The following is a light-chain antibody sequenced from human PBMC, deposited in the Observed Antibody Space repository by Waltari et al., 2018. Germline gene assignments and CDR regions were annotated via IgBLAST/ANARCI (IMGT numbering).Light chain of an antibody. V-gene: IGLV2-14*01. Sequence: QSALTQPASVSGSPGQSIAISCTGSSSNIGAYNYVSWYQHHPGKAPRLLIYEVSNRPSGGSNRFSGSKSANTASLTISGLQAEDEADYYCSSYTGSNTLGVFGGGTKLTVL. J-gene: IGLJ3*02. CDR1: SSNIGAYNY. CDR2: EVS. CDR3: SSYTGSNTLGV.